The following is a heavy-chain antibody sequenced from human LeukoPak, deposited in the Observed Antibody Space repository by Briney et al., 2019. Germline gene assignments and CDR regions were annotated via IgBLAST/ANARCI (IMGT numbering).Heavy chain of an antibody. V-gene: IGHV4-39*01. CDR3: ARGGVFDVVVPAANRTNWFDP. J-gene: IGHJ5*02. Sequence: SETLSLTCSVSGDSISNNNWSWAWIRQLPGKGLEWIGTMPFDEKVSDNEIPSYNPSLKGRATISAEKSKNQLSLKVKSVTAADTAVYYCARGGVFDVVVPAANRTNWFDPWGQGTLVTVSS. CDR1: GDSISNNNWS. CDR2: MPFDEKVSDNEIP. D-gene: IGHD2-2*01.